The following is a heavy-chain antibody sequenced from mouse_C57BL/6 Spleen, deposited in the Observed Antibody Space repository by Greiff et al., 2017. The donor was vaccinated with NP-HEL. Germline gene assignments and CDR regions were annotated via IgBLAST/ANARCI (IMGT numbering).Heavy chain of an antibody. CDR1: GFTFSSYA. D-gene: IGHD5-2*01. CDR3: TRDAGEYDYFDY. CDR2: ISSGGDYI. Sequence: DVMLVESGEGLVKPGGSLKLSCAASGFTFSSYAMSWVRQTPEKRLEWVAYISSGGDYIYYADTVKGRFTISRDNARNTLYLQMSSLKSEDTAMYYCTRDAGEYDYFDYWGQGTTLTVSS. J-gene: IGHJ2*01. V-gene: IGHV5-9-1*02.